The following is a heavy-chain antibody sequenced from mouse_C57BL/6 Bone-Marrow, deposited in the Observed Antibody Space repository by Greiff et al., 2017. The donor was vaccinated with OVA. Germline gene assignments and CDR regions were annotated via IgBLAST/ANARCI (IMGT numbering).Heavy chain of an antibody. J-gene: IGHJ2*01. D-gene: IGHD1-1*01. Sequence: LQQPGAELVRPGSSVKLSCKASGYTFTSYWMDWVKQRPGQGLEWIGNIYPSDSETHYNQKFKDKATLTVDKSSSTAYMQLSSLTSEDSAVYYCARSLYYYGSSYGYFDYWGQGTTLTVSS. CDR1: GYTFTSYW. CDR2: IYPSDSET. CDR3: ARSLYYYGSSYGYFDY. V-gene: IGHV1-61*01.